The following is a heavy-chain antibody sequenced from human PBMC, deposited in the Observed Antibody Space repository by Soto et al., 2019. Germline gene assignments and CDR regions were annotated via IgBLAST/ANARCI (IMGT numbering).Heavy chain of an antibody. V-gene: IGHV4-59*01. J-gene: IGHJ6*02. CDR3: ARAGYSSSWYVNYYCYYGMDV. D-gene: IGHD6-13*01. CDR2: IYYSGST. CDR1: GGSISSYY. Sequence: SETLSLTCTVSGGSISSYYWSWIRQPPGKGLEWIGYIYYSGSTNYNPSLKSRVTISVDTSKNQFSLKLSSVTAADTAVYYCARAGYSSSWYVNYYCYYGMDVWGQGTTVTVSS.